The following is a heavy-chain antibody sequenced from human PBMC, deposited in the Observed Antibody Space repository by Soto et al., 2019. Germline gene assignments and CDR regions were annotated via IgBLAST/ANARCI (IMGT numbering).Heavy chain of an antibody. CDR2: IYYSGST. Sequence: PSETLSLTCTVSGGSISSYYWSWIRQPPGKGLEWIGYIYYSGSTNYNPSLKSRVTISVDTSKNQFSLKLSSVTAADTAVYYCARERKGVSGYGRTDVAFDIWGEGTMVTFSS. D-gene: IGHD5-12*01. CDR1: GGSISSYY. CDR3: ARERKGVSGYGRTDVAFDI. V-gene: IGHV4-59*01. J-gene: IGHJ3*02.